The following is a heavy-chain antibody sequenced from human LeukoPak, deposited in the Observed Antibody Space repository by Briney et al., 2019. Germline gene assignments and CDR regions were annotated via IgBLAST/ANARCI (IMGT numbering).Heavy chain of an antibody. J-gene: IGHJ4*02. CDR2: ISSSSGYI. V-gene: IGHV3-21*01. CDR1: GFTFSSYS. Sequence: GGSLRLSCAASGFTFSSYSMNWVRQAPGKGLEWVSSISSSSGYIYYADSVKGRFTISRDNAKNSLYLQMNSLRAEDTAVYYCARVVGSTSPMDYWGQGTLLTVCS. D-gene: IGHD2-2*01. CDR3: ARVVGSTSPMDY.